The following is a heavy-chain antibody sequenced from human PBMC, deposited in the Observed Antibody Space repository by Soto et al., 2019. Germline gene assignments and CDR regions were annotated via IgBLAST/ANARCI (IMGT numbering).Heavy chain of an antibody. CDR3: AKGGHIDF. CDR1: GFSFSTYW. J-gene: IGHJ4*02. Sequence: EVQLVESGGGLVQPGGSLRLSCVASGFSFSTYWMSWVRQAPGKGLEWVANIKDDGSETYYVDSVKGRFIIFRDNAKTSLYLQMNSLRAEDTAVYYCAKGGHIDFCGQGTLVTVSS. V-gene: IGHV3-7*03. D-gene: IGHD3-16*01. CDR2: IKDDGSET.